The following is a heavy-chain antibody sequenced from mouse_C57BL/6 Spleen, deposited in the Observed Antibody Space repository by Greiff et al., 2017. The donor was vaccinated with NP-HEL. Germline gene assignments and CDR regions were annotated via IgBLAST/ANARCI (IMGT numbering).Heavy chain of an antibody. V-gene: IGHV3-6*01. Sequence: ESGPGLVKPSQSLSLTCSVTGYSITSGYYWNWIRQFPGNKLEWMGYISYDGSNNYNPSLKNRISITRDTSKNQFFLKLNSVTTEDTATYYCARDDDGYWDYWGQGTTLTVSS. CDR3: ARDDDGYWDY. J-gene: IGHJ2*01. CDR2: ISYDGSN. D-gene: IGHD2-3*01. CDR1: GYSITSGYY.